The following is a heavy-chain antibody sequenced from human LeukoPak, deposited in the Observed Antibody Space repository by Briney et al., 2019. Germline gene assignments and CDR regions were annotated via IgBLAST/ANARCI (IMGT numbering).Heavy chain of an antibody. CDR3: ALISGGIVVEDV. CDR1: GFTFSSYS. CDR2: ISSSSSYI. V-gene: IGHV3-21*01. D-gene: IGHD2-2*01. Sequence: GGSLRLSCAASGFTFSSYSMNWVRQAPGNGLEWVSSISSSSSYIYYADSVKGRFTISRDNAKNSLYLQMNSLRAEDTAVYCCALISGGIVVEDVWGKGTTVTVSS. J-gene: IGHJ6*04.